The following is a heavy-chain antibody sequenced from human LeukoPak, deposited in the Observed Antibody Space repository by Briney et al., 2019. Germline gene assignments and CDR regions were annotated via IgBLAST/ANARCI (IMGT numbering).Heavy chain of an antibody. Sequence: ASVKVSCKASGYTFTGYYMHRVRQAPGQGLEWMGWINPNSGGTNYAQKFQGRVTMTRDTSISTAYMELSRLRSDDTAVYYCARDLGWGYGDVDWFDPWGQGTLVTVSS. CDR1: GYTFTGYY. CDR2: INPNSGGT. V-gene: IGHV1-2*02. J-gene: IGHJ5*02. CDR3: ARDLGWGYGDVDWFDP. D-gene: IGHD4-17*01.